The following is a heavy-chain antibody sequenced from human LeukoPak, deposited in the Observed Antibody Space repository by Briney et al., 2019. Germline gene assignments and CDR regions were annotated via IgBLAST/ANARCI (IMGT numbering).Heavy chain of an antibody. J-gene: IGHJ5*02. Sequence: GGSLRLSCVVSGLSISSYGMSWVRQAPGKGLEWVSSISSSSSYIYYADSVKGRFTISRDNAKNSLYLQMNSLRAEDTAVYYCARETVYYYGSGSKENWFDPWGQGTLVTVSS. CDR1: GLSISSYG. CDR2: ISSSSSYI. V-gene: IGHV3-21*01. D-gene: IGHD3-10*01. CDR3: ARETVYYYGSGSKENWFDP.